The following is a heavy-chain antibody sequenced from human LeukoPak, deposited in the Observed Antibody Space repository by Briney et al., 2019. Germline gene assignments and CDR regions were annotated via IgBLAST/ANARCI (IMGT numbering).Heavy chain of an antibody. D-gene: IGHD5-24*01. Sequence: GESLKISCKGSGYSFTSYWIGWVRQMPGKGLEWMGIIYPGDSDTRYSPSFQGQVTISADKSISTAYLQWSSLKASDTAMYYCARRPLEMATTQRLPDYFDYWGQGTLVTVSS. CDR3: ARRPLEMATTQRLPDYFDY. J-gene: IGHJ4*02. CDR1: GYSFTSYW. CDR2: IYPGDSDT. V-gene: IGHV5-51*01.